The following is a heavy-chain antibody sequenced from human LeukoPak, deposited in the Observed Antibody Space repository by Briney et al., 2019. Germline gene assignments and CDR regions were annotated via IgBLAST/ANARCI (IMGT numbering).Heavy chain of an antibody. Sequence: VASVKVSCKASGYTFTSYDINWVRQATGQGLEWMGWMNPNSGNTGYAQKFQGRVTMTRNTSISTAYMELSSLRSEDTAVYYCARGRRAAGSYYLDYWGQGTLVTVSS. CDR3: ARGRRAAGSYYLDY. J-gene: IGHJ4*02. D-gene: IGHD6-13*01. CDR1: GYTFTSYD. CDR2: MNPNSGNT. V-gene: IGHV1-8*01.